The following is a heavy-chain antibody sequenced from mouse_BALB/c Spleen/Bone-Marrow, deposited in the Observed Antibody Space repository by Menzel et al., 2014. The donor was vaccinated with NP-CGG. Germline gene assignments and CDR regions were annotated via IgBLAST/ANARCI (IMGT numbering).Heavy chain of an antibody. Sequence: EVQGVESGGGLVKPGGSLKLSCAASGFTFSSYTMSWVRQIPEKRLEWVATISSGGGNTYYPDSVKGRFTISRDNAKNNLYLQMSSLRSEDTALYYCARPAYYYGSNYAMDYWGQGTSVTVSS. V-gene: IGHV5-9*03. CDR1: GFTFSSYT. D-gene: IGHD1-1*01. CDR2: ISSGGGNT. J-gene: IGHJ4*01. CDR3: ARPAYYYGSNYAMDY.